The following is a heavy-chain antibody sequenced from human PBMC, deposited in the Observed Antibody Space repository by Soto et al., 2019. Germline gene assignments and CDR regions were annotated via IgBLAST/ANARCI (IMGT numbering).Heavy chain of an antibody. J-gene: IGHJ4*02. Sequence: GGSLRLSCAASGFTFSSYAMGWVRQGPGRGLEWVAGISDGVDRAYYGDSVKGRFTISRDTSKNMLYLHMNSLRAEDTAVYYCARYTAVADPYYFDYWGQGTLVTVSS. CDR3: ARYTAVADPYYFDY. CDR2: ISDGVDRA. V-gene: IGHV3-23*01. CDR1: GFTFSSYA. D-gene: IGHD6-19*01.